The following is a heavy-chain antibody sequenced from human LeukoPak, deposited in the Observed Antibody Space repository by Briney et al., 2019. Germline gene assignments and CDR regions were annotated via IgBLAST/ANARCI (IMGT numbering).Heavy chain of an antibody. J-gene: IGHJ4*02. D-gene: IGHD2-15*01. CDR2: IRSKAYGGTT. Sequence: GRSLRLSCTASGFTFGDYAMSWFRQAPGKGLEWVGFIRSKAYGGTTEYAASVKGRFTISRDDPKSIAYLQMNSLKTEDTAVYYCTRASRGVVVVAATAYWGQGTLVTVSS. CDR1: GFTFGDYA. V-gene: IGHV3-49*03. CDR3: TRASRGVVVVAATAY.